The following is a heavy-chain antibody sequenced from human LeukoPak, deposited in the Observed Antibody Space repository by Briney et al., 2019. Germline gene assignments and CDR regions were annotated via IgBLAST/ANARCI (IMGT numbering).Heavy chain of an antibody. CDR2: ISGSADIT. Sequence: GGSLRLSCAASGFTFCNYAMSWVRQAPGKGLEWVSIISGSADITYYADSVKGRFTISRDNSKNTLFLQMNSLRAEDTAIYYCAKRKYYESGPFDFWGQGTLVTVSS. V-gene: IGHV3-23*01. CDR3: AKRKYYESGPFDF. CDR1: GFTFCNYA. J-gene: IGHJ4*02. D-gene: IGHD3-10*01.